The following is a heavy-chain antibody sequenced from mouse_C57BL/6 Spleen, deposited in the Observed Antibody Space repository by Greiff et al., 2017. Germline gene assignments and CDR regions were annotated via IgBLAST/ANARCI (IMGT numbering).Heavy chain of an antibody. CDR1: GYTFTSYW. V-gene: IGHV1-52*01. Sequence: VQLQQSGAELVRPGSSVKLSCKASGYTFTSYWMHWVKQRPIQGLEWIGNIDPSDSETHYNQKFKDKATLTVDKSSSTAYMQLSSLTSEDSAVYYCARAGDYYGSTSMDYWGQGTSVTVSS. CDR3: ARAGDYYGSTSMDY. J-gene: IGHJ4*01. D-gene: IGHD1-1*01. CDR2: IDPSDSET.